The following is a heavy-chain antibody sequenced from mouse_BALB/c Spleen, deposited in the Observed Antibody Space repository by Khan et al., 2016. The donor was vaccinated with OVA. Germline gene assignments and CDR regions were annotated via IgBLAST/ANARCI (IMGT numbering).Heavy chain of an antibody. CDR1: GYSITSGYA. V-gene: IGHV3-2*02. CDR3: ARGNCYGYSFDY. CDR2: ISYSGVT. J-gene: IGHJ2*01. Sequence: DVKLQESGPGLVKPSQSLSLTCTVTGYSITSGYAWNWIRQFPGNKLEWMGYISYSGVTSYTPSFNSRISITPDTSKNKFFLQLNSVTTEDTATYYCARGNCYGYSFDYWGQGTTLTVSS. D-gene: IGHD1-1*01.